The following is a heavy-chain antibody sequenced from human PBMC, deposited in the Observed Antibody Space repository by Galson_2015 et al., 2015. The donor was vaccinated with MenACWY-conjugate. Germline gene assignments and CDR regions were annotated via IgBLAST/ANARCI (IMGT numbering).Heavy chain of an antibody. CDR3: ARGAQGYFDY. CDR1: GYTFTNNW. CDR2: MNPVDSGT. V-gene: IGHV5-51*01. J-gene: IGHJ4*02. Sequence: QSGAEVKKPGESLKISCKGSGYTFTNNWIGWVRQMPGKGLDWMGIMNPVDSGTRYSPSFQGQVAISADKSISTTFLEWSSLKASDTAVYYCARGAQGYFDYWGQGALVTVAS. D-gene: IGHD3-16*01.